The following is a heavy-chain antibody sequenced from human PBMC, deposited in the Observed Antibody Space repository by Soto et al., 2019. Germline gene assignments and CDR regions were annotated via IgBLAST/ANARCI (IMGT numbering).Heavy chain of an antibody. CDR2: ISSSGSGI. V-gene: IGHV3-11*01. CDR3: ARAYSDAFDI. Sequence: QVQLVESGGGLVKPGGSLRLSCAASGFTFSDYYMTWIRQAPGKGLEWVSYISSSGSGIYYPDSMKGRFTISRDNAKKPLYLQMSSLRAEDTAVYYCARAYSDAFDIWGQGTMVTVSS. J-gene: IGHJ3*02. D-gene: IGHD2-15*01. CDR1: GFTFSDYY.